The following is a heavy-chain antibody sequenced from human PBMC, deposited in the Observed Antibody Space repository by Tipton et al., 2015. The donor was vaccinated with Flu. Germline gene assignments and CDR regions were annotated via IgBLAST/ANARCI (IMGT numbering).Heavy chain of an antibody. CDR1: GDSMRSYY. CDR2: IYTSGTT. J-gene: IGHJ4*02. V-gene: IGHV4-4*07. CDR3: ARGLGY. Sequence: TLSLTCTVSGDSMRSYYWSWIRQPAGKGLEWIGRIYTSGTTNYNPSLKSRVTMSIDTSKDQFSLKLSSVTAADTAAYYCARGLGYWGQGMLVTVSS.